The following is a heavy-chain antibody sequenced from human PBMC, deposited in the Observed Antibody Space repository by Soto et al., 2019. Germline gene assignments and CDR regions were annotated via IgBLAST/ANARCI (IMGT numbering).Heavy chain of an antibody. CDR2: IWYDGSNK. J-gene: IGHJ3*02. V-gene: IGHV3-33*01. Sequence: QPGGSLRLSCAASGFTFSSYGMHWVRQAPGKGLEWVAVIWYDGSNKYYADSVKGRFTISRDNSKNTLYLQMNSLRAEDTAVYYCARDLYGSSGYYRGALAFDIWGQGTMVTVSS. CDR3: ARDLYGSSGYYRGALAFDI. CDR1: GFTFSSYG. D-gene: IGHD3-22*01.